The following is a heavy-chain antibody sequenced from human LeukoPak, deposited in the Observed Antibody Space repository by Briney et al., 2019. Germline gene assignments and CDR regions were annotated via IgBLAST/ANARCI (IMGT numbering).Heavy chain of an antibody. Sequence: GGSLRLSCAASGFTFSSYWMHWVRQVPGKGLVWVSRINSDGSSISYADSVKGRFTISRDNAKNTVYLQMNSLRAEDTAVYYCLRTGDRTGYVFYFDYWGQGTLVTVSS. D-gene: IGHD5-12*01. J-gene: IGHJ4*02. CDR3: LRTGDRTGYVFYFDY. CDR2: INSDGSSI. CDR1: GFTFSSYW. V-gene: IGHV3-74*01.